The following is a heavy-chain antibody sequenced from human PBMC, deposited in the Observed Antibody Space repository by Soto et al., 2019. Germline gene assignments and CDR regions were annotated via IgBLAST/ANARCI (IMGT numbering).Heavy chain of an antibody. V-gene: IGHV3-11*06. J-gene: IGHJ3*02. CDR2: ISSSSSYT. Sequence: QVQLVESGGGLVKPGGSLRLSCAASGFTFSDYYMSWIRQAPGKGLEWVSYISSSSSYTNYADSVKGRFTISRDNAKNSLYLHMNSLRAEDTAVYYCARVALQVQDLIEAFDIWGQGTMVTVSS. CDR3: ARVALQVQDLIEAFDI. D-gene: IGHD1-1*01. CDR1: GFTFSDYY.